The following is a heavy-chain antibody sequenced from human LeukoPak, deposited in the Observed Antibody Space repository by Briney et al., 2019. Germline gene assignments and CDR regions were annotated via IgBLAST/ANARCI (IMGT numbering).Heavy chain of an antibody. CDR3: ARDAMGIAAAIDY. J-gene: IGHJ4*02. V-gene: IGHV4-39*07. D-gene: IGHD6-13*01. CDR2: IYYSGST. CDR1: GGSISSSSYY. Sequence: SETLSLTCTVSGGSISSSSYYWGWIRQPPGKGLEWIGSIYYSGSTYYNLSLKSRVTISVDTSKNQFSLKLSSVTAADTAVYYCARDAMGIAAAIDYWGQGTLVTVSS.